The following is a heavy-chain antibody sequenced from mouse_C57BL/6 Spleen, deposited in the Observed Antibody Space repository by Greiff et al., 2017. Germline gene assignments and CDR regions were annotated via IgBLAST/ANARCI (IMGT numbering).Heavy chain of an antibody. V-gene: IGHV1-22*01. J-gene: IGHJ1*03. CDR3: ARGLWYFDV. CDR2: INPNNGGT. Sequence: VQLQQSGPELVKPGASVKMSCKASGYTFTDYNMHWVKQSHGKSLEWIGDINPNNGGTSYNQKFKGKATLTVNKYSSTAYMELRSLTAEDSAVYYCARGLWYFDVWGTGTTVTVSS. D-gene: IGHD3-1*01. CDR1: GYTFTDYN.